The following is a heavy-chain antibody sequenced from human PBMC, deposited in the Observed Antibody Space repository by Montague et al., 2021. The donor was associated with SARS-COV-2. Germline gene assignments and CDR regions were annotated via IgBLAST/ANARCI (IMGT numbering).Heavy chain of an antibody. V-gene: IGHV3-23*01. CDR3: AKGYYYDTSGYLHPFDY. CDR1: GLTFRIYG. Sequence: SLRLSCAASGLTFRIYGMSWVRQAPGKGLEWVSGITGSGGSTYYADSVKGRFTISRDNSKNTLYLQMNSLRAEDTAVYYCAKGYYYDTSGYLHPFDYWGQGTLVTVSS. J-gene: IGHJ4*02. D-gene: IGHD3-22*01. CDR2: ITGSGGST.